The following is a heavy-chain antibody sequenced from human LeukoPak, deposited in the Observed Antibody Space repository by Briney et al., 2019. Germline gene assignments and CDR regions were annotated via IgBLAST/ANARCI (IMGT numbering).Heavy chain of an antibody. CDR3: ARTLVWGIAAAGYYYGMDV. D-gene: IGHD6-13*01. CDR2: MRRDGNEI. V-gene: IGHV3-7*01. Sequence: PGGSLRLSCSASGFTFSTYWMSWVRQAPGKGLEWVANMRRDGNEIYYLDSVRGRFTISRDNAKNSLYLQMNSLRAEDTAVYYCARTLVWGIAAAGYYYGMDVWGQGTTVTVSS. J-gene: IGHJ6*02. CDR1: GFTFSTYW.